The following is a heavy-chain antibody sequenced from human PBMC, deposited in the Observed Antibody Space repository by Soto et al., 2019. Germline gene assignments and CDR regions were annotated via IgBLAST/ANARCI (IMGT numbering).Heavy chain of an antibody. D-gene: IGHD4-17*01. CDR2: IGGSSGTI. Sequence: GGSLRLSCAASGFTFNFYNMNWVRQAPGKGLEWVSHIGGSSGTIDYADSVKGRFTISRDNAKNSLYLQMDSLRDEDTAVYYCARDLYGDYAVDYWGQGTLVTVSS. CDR3: ARDLYGDYAVDY. J-gene: IGHJ4*02. CDR1: GFTFNFYN. V-gene: IGHV3-48*02.